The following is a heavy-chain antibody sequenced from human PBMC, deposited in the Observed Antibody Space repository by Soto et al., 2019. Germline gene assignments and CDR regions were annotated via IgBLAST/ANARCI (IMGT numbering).Heavy chain of an antibody. D-gene: IGHD2-21*01. CDR3: ARGVYGGERGGYYYGMDV. CDR1: GDSVSSNSAA. J-gene: IGHJ6*02. V-gene: IGHV6-1*01. CDR2: TYYRSKWYN. Sequence: PSQTLSLTCAISGDSVSSNSAAWNWIRQSPSRGLEWLGRTYYRSKWYNDYAVSVKSRITINSDTSKNQFSLQLNSVTPEDTAVYYCARGVYGGERGGYYYGMDVWGQGTTVTVSS.